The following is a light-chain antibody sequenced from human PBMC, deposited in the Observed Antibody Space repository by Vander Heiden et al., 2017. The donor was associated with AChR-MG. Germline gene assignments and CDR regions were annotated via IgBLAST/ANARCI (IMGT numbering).Light chain of an antibody. J-gene: IGLJ2*01. V-gene: IGLV3-1*01. CDR1: KLGDKY. CDR2: QDS. CDR3: QAWDSRTVV. Sequence: SYELTQPPSVSVSPGQTASITCSGDKLGDKYACWYQQKPGQSPVLVIYQDSKRPSGIPERFYGSNSGNKANLTISGTQAMDDSDDYCQAWDSRTVVFGGGTKLTVL.